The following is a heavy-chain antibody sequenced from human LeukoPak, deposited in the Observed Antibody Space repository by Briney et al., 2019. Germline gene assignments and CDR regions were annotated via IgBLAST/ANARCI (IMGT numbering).Heavy chain of an antibody. CDR2: IRYDGSKK. CDR3: ARDYGGDAGSLDY. CDR1: GFTFSSYG. D-gene: IGHD4-23*01. J-gene: IGHJ4*02. Sequence: GGSLRLSCAASGFTFSSYGMLWVRQAPGKGLEWVAFIRYDGSKKYYADSVKGRFTISRDNSKNTVYLQIDTLRTEDTAAYYCARDYGGDAGSLDYWGQGTLVTVSS. V-gene: IGHV3-30*02.